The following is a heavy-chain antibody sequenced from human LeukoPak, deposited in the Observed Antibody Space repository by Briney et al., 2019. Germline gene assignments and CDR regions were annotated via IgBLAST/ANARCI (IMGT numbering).Heavy chain of an antibody. J-gene: IGHJ4*02. CDR3: ARGSLGSSGYYFDY. D-gene: IGHD3-22*01. V-gene: IGHV4-31*03. CDR2: IYYSGST. Sequence: PSQTLSLTCTVSGGSISSGGYSWSWIRQHPGKGLEWIGYIYYSGSTYYNPSLKSRVTISVDTSKNQFSLKLSSVTAADTAVYYCARGSLGSSGYYFDYWGQGTLVTVSS. CDR1: GGSISSGGYS.